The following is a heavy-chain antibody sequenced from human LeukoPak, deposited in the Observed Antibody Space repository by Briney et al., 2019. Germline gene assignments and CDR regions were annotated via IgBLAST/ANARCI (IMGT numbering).Heavy chain of an antibody. J-gene: IGHJ4*02. Sequence: GRSLRLSCAASGFTVTSYAMSWGSQAPGTGLEWFSAISGSGGSTYYADSVKGRFTISRDNSKNTLYLQMNSLRAEDTAVYYCARDGEQWLVRLYFDYWGQGTLVTVSS. CDR2: ISGSGGST. V-gene: IGHV3-23*01. CDR1: GFTVTSYA. CDR3: ARDGEQWLVRLYFDY. D-gene: IGHD6-19*01.